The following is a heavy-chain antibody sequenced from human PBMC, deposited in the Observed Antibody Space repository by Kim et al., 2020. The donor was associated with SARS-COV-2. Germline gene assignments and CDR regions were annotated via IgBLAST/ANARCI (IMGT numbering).Heavy chain of an antibody. CDR1: GFTFSSYG. D-gene: IGHD2-15*01. Sequence: GGSLRLSCAASGFTFSSYGMHWVRQAPGKGLEWVAVITYDGSNKYYADSVKGRFTISRDNSKNTLYLQMNSLRAEDTAVYYCAKDLGLFVKGFDYCGQGT. J-gene: IGHJ4*02. V-gene: IGHV3-30*18. CDR2: ITYDGSNK. CDR3: AKDLGLFVKGFDY.